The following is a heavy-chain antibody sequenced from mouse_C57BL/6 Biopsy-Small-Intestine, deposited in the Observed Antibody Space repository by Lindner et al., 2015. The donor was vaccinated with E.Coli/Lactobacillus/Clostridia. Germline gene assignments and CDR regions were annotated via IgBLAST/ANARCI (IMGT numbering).Heavy chain of an antibody. CDR2: IYPGDGDT. J-gene: IGHJ4*01. CDR3: ARSGDYGSNYYAMDY. CDR1: GYAFSSSW. Sequence: VQLQESGPELVKPGASVKISCKASGYAFSSSWMNWVKQRPGKGLEWIGRIYPGDGDTNYNGKFKGKATLTADKSSSTAYMQLSSLTSEDSAVYYCARSGDYGSNYYAMDYRGQGTSVTVSS. V-gene: IGHV1-82*01. D-gene: IGHD1-1*01.